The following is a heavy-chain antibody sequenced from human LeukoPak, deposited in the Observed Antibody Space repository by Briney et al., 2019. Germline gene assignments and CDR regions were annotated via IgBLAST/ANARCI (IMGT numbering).Heavy chain of an antibody. CDR3: ARERGIAAADTFSDY. V-gene: IGHV3-20*04. CDR1: GFTFDDYG. J-gene: IGHJ4*02. Sequence: PGGSLRLSCAASGFTFDDYGMSWVRQAPGKGLEWVSGINWNGGSTGYADSVKGRFTISRDNAKNSLYLQMNSLRAEDTALYYCARERGIAAADTFSDYWGQGTLVTVSS. CDR2: INWNGGST. D-gene: IGHD6-13*01.